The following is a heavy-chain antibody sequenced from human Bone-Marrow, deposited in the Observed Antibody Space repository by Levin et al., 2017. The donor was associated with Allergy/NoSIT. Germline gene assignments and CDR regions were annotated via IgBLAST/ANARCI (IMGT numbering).Heavy chain of an antibody. D-gene: IGHD6-13*01. Sequence: TSGGSLRLSCVASGFTFSSYSMNWVRQAPGKGLEWVSSIGTSSNYIYYADSVKGRFTISRDNAKKSLFLHMNGLRADDTAVYYCARLLSSTSIFWGQGTLVTVSS. CDR2: IGTSSNYI. CDR3: ARLLSSTSIF. V-gene: IGHV3-21*01. CDR1: GFTFSSYS. J-gene: IGHJ4*02.